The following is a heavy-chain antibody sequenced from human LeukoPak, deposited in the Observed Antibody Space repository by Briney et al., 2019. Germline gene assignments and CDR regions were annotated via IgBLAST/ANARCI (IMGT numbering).Heavy chain of an antibody. J-gene: IGHJ4*02. CDR1: GFIYRVYG. CDR2: ISGTGGSI. D-gene: IGHD3-10*01. V-gene: IGHV3-23*01. Sequence: GGSLRLSCSLSGFIYRVYGVTGLRQTQGKGLEWLSTISGTGGSIYYADSVKGRFTIYRDNSKNTLFLQMTRLRADDTALYYSAKVEGLVAHYRDFWGKGSPVTVSS. CDR3: AKVEGLVAHYRDF.